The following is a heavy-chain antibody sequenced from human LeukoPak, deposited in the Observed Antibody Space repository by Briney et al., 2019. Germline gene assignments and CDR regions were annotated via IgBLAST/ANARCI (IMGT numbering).Heavy chain of an antibody. CDR3: ARGGSGYYY. J-gene: IGHJ4*02. CDR1: GFTFSSYA. Sequence: GGSLRLSCAASGFTFSSYAMSWVRQAPGKGLEWVSVIYSGGSTYYADSVKGRFTISRDNSKNTLSLQMNSLRAEDTAVYYCARGGSGYYYWGQGTLVTVSS. CDR2: IYSGGST. D-gene: IGHD3-22*01. V-gene: IGHV3-66*02.